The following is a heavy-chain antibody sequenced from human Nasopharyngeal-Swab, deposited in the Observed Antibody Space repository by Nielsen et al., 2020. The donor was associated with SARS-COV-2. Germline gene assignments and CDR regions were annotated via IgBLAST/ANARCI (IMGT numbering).Heavy chain of an antibody. Sequence: GESPKISCAASGFTFSSYAMSWVRQAPGKGLEWVSAISGSGGSTYYADSVKGRFTISRDNSKNTLYPQMNSLRAEDTAVYYCARDEAGTANSGFDYWGQGTLVTVSS. CDR1: GFTFSSYA. CDR2: ISGSGGST. V-gene: IGHV3-23*01. J-gene: IGHJ4*02. D-gene: IGHD1-1*01. CDR3: ARDEAGTANSGFDY.